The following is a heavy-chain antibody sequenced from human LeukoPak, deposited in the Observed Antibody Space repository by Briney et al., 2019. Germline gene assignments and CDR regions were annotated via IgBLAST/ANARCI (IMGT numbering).Heavy chain of an antibody. Sequence: SETLSLTCAVSGGSISSNNWWTWVRQPPGKGLEWIGEIYHSGSTNYNPSLKSRDTISVDKSKNQFSLRLSSVTAADTAVYYCARGVNMVRGIISFDYWGQGTLVTVSS. CDR3: ARGVNMVRGIISFDY. D-gene: IGHD3-10*01. CDR1: GGSISSNNW. V-gene: IGHV4-4*02. J-gene: IGHJ4*02. CDR2: IYHSGST.